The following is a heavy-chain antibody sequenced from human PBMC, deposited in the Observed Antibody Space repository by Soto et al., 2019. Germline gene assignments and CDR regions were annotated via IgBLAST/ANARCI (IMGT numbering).Heavy chain of an antibody. J-gene: IGHJ5*02. CDR3: ARDHYDSNWFDT. Sequence: ASVKVSCKASGYTFTSYAMHWVRQAPGQRLEWMGWINAGNGNTKYSQKFQGRVTITRDTSASTAYMELSSLRSEDTAVYYCARDHYDSNWFDTWGQGTLVTVSS. D-gene: IGHD3-22*01. CDR1: GYTFTSYA. V-gene: IGHV1-3*01. CDR2: INAGNGNT.